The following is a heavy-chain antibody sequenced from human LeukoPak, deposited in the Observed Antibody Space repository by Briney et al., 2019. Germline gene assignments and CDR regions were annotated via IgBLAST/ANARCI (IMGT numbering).Heavy chain of an antibody. J-gene: IGHJ3*01. D-gene: IGHD3-3*01. Sequence: ASVTVSSKAFGYSFTGYHLHWVRQAPRQGLEWMGWVNPKTGGTNYARKFQGRVTMTRDTSINTVNMELSRLTSDDTAVYYCAREFSSKLEWLAYVTGDDAFGVWGQGTMITVS. V-gene: IGHV1-2*02. CDR2: VNPKTGGT. CDR1: GYSFTGYH. CDR3: AREFSSKLEWLAYVTGDDAFGV.